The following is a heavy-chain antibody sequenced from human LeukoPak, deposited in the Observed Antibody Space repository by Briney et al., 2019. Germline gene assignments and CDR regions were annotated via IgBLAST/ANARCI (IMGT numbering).Heavy chain of an antibody. CDR1: GFTFSSYW. J-gene: IGHJ4*02. D-gene: IGHD3-10*01. V-gene: IGHV3-74*01. CDR3: ARDLYYYGSGSYSGRRI. Sequence: GGSLRLSXAASGFTFSSYWMHWVRQAPGKGLVWVSRINSDGSSTSYADSVKGRFTISRDNAKNTLYLQMNSLRAEDTAVYYCARDLYYYGSGSYSGRRIWGQGTLVTVSS. CDR2: INSDGSST.